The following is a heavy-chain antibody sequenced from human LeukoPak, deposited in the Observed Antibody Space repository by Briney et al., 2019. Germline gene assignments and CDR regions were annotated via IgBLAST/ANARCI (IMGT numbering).Heavy chain of an antibody. V-gene: IGHV4-38-2*02. CDR1: GYSISSGYY. CDR3: ARVRATELPLTRWFDP. Sequence: SETLSLTCTVSGYSISSGYYWGWIRQPPGKGLEWIGSIYHSGSIYYNPSLKSRVTISVDTSKNQFSLKLSSVTAADTAVYYCARVRATELPLTRWFDPWGQGTLVTVSS. J-gene: IGHJ5*02. D-gene: IGHD4-11*01. CDR2: IYHSGSI.